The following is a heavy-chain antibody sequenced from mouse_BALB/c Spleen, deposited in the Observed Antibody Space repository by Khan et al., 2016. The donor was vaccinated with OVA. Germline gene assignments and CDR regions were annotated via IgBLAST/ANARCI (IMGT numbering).Heavy chain of an antibody. CDR1: GFTFSTYG. CDR3: ARLAYYYNSEGFAY. D-gene: IGHD1-1*01. J-gene: IGHJ3*01. Sequence: EVELVESGGDLVKPGGSLKLSCAASGFTFSTYGMSWVRQTPDKRLEWVATISSGGHYTYYPDSVKGRFTISRDNAKNSLYLQMTSLESEDTAIYYCARLAYYYNSEGFAYWGQGTLVTVSA. V-gene: IGHV5-6*01. CDR2: ISSGGHYT.